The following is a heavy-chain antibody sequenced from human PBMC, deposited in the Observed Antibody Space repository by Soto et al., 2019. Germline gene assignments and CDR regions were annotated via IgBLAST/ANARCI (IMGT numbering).Heavy chain of an antibody. D-gene: IGHD2-2*01. CDR3: ARERTYQMFGDDALDF. CDR2: IYSSGKT. V-gene: IGHV4-4*07. Sequence: SETLSLTCTVSGGSLNNYNWNWIRQSAGTGLEWIGRIYSSGKTYYNPSLKSRVTLSLDMLNNQISLKVTSVTAADTAMYYCARERTYQMFGDDALDFWGLGTMVTVSS. J-gene: IGHJ3*01. CDR1: GGSLNNYN.